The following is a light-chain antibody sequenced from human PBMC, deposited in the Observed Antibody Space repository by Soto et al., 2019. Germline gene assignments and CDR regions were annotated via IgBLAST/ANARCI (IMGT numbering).Light chain of an antibody. CDR3: QTWGTGTWV. CDR2: VDSDGSH. J-gene: IGLJ3*02. Sequence: QLVVTQSPSASASLGASVKFTCTLSSGHSSYAIAWHQQQPEKGPRYLMKVDSDGSHIKGDGIPARFSGSSSGAERYLTISSLQSQDEADYYCQTWGTGTWVFGGGTKVTVL. CDR1: SGHSSYA. V-gene: IGLV4-69*01.